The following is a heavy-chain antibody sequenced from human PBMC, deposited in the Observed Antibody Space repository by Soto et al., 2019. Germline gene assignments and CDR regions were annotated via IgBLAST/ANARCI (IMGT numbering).Heavy chain of an antibody. J-gene: IGHJ4*02. Sequence: SETLSLTCTVSGGSISSYYWSWIRQPPGKGLEWIGYIYYSGSTNYNPSLKSRVTISVDTSKNQFSLKLSSVTAADTAVYYCARGEVAVAGTSFDYWGQGTLGTVSS. CDR3: ARGEVAVAGTSFDY. V-gene: IGHV4-59*01. CDR1: GGSISSYY. CDR2: IYYSGST. D-gene: IGHD6-19*01.